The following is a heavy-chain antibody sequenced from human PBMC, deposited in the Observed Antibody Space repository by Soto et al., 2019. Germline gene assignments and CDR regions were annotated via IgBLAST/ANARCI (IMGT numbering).Heavy chain of an antibody. CDR1: SGSISSSNW. D-gene: IGHD3-9*01. CDR2: IYHSGST. Sequence: SETLFLTCAVSSGSISSSNWWSWVRQPPGKGLEWIGEIYHSGSTNYNPSLKSRVTISVDKSKNQFSLKLSSVTAADTAVYYCARVNYDILTGYYLRDYWGQGTLVTVSS. V-gene: IGHV4-4*02. CDR3: ARVNYDILTGYYLRDY. J-gene: IGHJ4*02.